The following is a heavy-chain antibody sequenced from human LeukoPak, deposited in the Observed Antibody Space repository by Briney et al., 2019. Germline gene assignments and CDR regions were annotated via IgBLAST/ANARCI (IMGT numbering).Heavy chain of an antibody. CDR3: AKRGRTYSSSNYYYYMDV. Sequence: GRSLRLSCAASGFTFSSYGMHWVRQAPGKGLEWVAVIWYDGSNKYYADSVKGRFTISRDNSKNTLYLQMNSLRAEDTAVYYCAKRGRTYSSSNYYYYMDVWGKGTTATVSS. J-gene: IGHJ6*03. V-gene: IGHV3-33*06. CDR2: IWYDGSNK. CDR1: GFTFSSYG. D-gene: IGHD6-6*01.